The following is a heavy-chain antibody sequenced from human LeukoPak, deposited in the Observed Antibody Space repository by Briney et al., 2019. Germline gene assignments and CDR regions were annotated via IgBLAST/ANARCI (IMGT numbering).Heavy chain of an antibody. Sequence: PGGSLRLSCVASGFTFSSPWMSWVRQAPGKGLEWVADISPDGSTIYYVDSVKGRVTISRDNAQNSLYLQMNSLRAEDTAVYYCAKDPHRAGHFDYWGQGTLVTVSS. J-gene: IGHJ4*02. D-gene: IGHD6-13*01. V-gene: IGHV3-7*03. CDR3: AKDPHRAGHFDY. CDR2: ISPDGSTI. CDR1: GFTFSSPW.